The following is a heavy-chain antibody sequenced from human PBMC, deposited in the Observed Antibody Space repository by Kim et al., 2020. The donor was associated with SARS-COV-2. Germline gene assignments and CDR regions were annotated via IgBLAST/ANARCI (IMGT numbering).Heavy chain of an antibody. D-gene: IGHD6-19*01. CDR3: AMRPPGGAVAGNIPDY. CDR2: IDPSDSYT. V-gene: IGHV5-10-1*01. CDR1: GYSFTSYW. J-gene: IGHJ4*02. Sequence: GESLKISCKGSGYSFTSYWISWVRQMPGKGLEWMGRIDPSDSYTNYSPSFQGHVTISADKSISTAYLQWSSLKASDTAMYYCAMRPPGGAVAGNIPDYWGQGTLVTVSS.